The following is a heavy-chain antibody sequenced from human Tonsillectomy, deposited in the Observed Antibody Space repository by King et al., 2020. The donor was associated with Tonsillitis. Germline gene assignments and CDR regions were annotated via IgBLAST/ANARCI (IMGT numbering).Heavy chain of an antibody. CDR2: ISSISTYT. V-gene: IGHV3-11*06. D-gene: IGHD2-2*01. J-gene: IGHJ3*02. CDR1: GFTFSDYY. CDR3: ARDCSSTRCCFNDDAFDI. Sequence: QLVQSGGGLVKPGGSLRLSCAASGFTFSDYYMSWIRQAPGKGLEWISYISSISTYTAYADSVKGRFTISRDNAKNSLYLQMNSLRAEDTAVYFCARDCSSTRCCFNDDAFDIWGQGTMVTVSS.